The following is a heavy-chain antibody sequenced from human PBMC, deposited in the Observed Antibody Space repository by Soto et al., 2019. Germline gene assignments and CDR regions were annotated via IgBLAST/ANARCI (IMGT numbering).Heavy chain of an antibody. CDR3: ARVLVRGVQNAFDI. CDR2: IIPILGIA. J-gene: IGHJ3*02. CDR1: GGTFSSYT. Sequence: GASVKVSCKASGGTFSSYTISWVRQAPGQGLEWMGRIIPILGIANYAQKFQGRVTITADKSTSTAYMEPSSLRSEDTAVYYCARVLVRGVQNAFDIWGQGTMVTVSS. V-gene: IGHV1-69*02. D-gene: IGHD3-10*01.